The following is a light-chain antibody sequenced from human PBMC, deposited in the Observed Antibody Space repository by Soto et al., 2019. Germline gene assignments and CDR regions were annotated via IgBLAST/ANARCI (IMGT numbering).Light chain of an antibody. J-gene: IGKJ1*01. CDR2: KAS. Sequence: DIQMTQSPSTLSGSVGDRVTITCRASQTISSWLAWYQQKPGKAPKLLIYKASTLESGVPSRFSGSGYGTEFNLTISSLQPDDFATFYCQQYNSYSRTFGQGTKVDIK. CDR3: QQYNSYSRT. V-gene: IGKV1-5*03. CDR1: QTISSW.